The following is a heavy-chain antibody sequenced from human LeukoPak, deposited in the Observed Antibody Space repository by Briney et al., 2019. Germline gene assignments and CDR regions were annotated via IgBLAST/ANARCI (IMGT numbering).Heavy chain of an antibody. CDR2: IYYSGST. CDR1: GGSISSYY. J-gene: IGHJ4*02. Sequence: KTSETLSLTCTVSGGSISSYYWSWIRQPPGKGLEWIGYIYYSGSTNYNPSLKSRVTISVDTSKNQFSLKLSSVTAADTAVYYCARGHGNDYGGYYFDYWGQGTLVTVSS. CDR3: ARGHGNDYGGYYFDY. D-gene: IGHD4-23*01. V-gene: IGHV4-59*01.